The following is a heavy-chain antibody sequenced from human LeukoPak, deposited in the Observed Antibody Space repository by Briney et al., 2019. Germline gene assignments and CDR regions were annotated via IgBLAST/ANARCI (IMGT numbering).Heavy chain of an antibody. CDR1: GFTVSSNY. V-gene: IGHV3-66*02. CDR2: IYSGGST. Sequence: PGGSLRLSCAASGFTVSSNYMSWVRQAPGKGLEWVSVIYSGGSTYYADSVKGRFTISRDNSKNTLYLQMNSLRAEDTAVYYCARDQAPTTYYYYYMDVWGKGTTVTVS. CDR3: ARDQAPTTYYYYYMDV. D-gene: IGHD5-12*01. J-gene: IGHJ6*03.